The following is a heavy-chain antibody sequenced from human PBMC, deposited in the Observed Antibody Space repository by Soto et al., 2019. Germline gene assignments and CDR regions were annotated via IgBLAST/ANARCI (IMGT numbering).Heavy chain of an antibody. J-gene: IGHJ4*02. CDR3: ARHVPFTAVAGNYFDS. Sequence: GESLKISCKGSGYSFTSYWISWVRQMPGKGLEWMGRIDPSDSYTNYSPSFQGHVTISADKSISTAYLQWSSLKASDTAMYYCARHVPFTAVAGNYFDSWGQGTLVTVSS. CDR2: IDPSDSYT. V-gene: IGHV5-10-1*01. D-gene: IGHD6-19*01. CDR1: GYSFTSYW.